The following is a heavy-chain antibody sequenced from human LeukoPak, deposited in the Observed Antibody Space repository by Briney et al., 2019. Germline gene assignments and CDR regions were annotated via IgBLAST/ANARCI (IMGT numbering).Heavy chain of an antibody. D-gene: IGHD3-3*01. CDR3: ARVIGSSNTIFGVVITFRDYYYYMDV. CDR1: GYTFTSYD. Sequence: SVKVSCKASGYTFTSYDINWVRQATGQGLEWMGWMNPNSGNTGYAQKFQGRVTMTRNTSIRTAYMELSSLRSEDTAVYYCARVIGSSNTIFGVVITFRDYYYYMDVWGKGTTVTVSS. J-gene: IGHJ6*03. CDR2: MNPNSGNT. V-gene: IGHV1-8*01.